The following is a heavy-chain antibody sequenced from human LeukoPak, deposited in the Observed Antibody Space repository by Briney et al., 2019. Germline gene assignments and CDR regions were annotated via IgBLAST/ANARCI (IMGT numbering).Heavy chain of an antibody. CDR1: GYTFTSYG. CDR3: AGETIVCSTSCYPWFDP. CDR2: ISAYNGNT. V-gene: IGHV1-18*01. J-gene: IGHJ5*02. Sequence: ASVKVSCKASGYTFTSYGISWVRQAPGQGLEWMGWISAYNGNTNYAQKLQGRVTMTTDTSTSTAYMELRSLRSDDTAVYYCAGETIVCSTSCYPWFDPWGQGTLVTVSS. D-gene: IGHD2-2*01.